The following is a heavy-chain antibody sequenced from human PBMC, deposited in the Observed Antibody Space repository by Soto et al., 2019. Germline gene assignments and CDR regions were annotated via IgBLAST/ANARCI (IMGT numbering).Heavy chain of an antibody. CDR3: AKVQIKYVAGFLPHRTDYYGAIDY. CDR2: ISYDGSNK. J-gene: IGHJ4*02. Sequence: GGSLRLSCAASGFTFSSYGMHWVRQAPGKGLEWVAVISYDGSNKYYADSVKGRFTISRDNSKNTLYLQMNSLRAEDTAVYYCAKVQIKYVAGFLPHRTDYYGAIDYWGQGTLVTVSS. D-gene: IGHD3-10*01. CDR1: GFTFSSYG. V-gene: IGHV3-30*18.